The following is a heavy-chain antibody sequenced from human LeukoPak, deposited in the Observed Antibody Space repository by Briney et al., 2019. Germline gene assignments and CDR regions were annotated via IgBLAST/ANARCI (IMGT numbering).Heavy chain of an antibody. CDR1: GFTFSSYE. J-gene: IGHJ6*04. D-gene: IGHD6-19*01. V-gene: IGHV3-48*03. Sequence: GGSLRLSCATSGFTFSSYEMNWVRQAPGKGLEWVSYISSGGSTIYYADSVKGRFTISRDNAKNSLYLQMNSPRAEDTAVYYCAREWKQWLVPSYYYYGMDVWGKGTTVTVSS. CDR2: ISSGGSTI. CDR3: AREWKQWLVPSYYYYGMDV.